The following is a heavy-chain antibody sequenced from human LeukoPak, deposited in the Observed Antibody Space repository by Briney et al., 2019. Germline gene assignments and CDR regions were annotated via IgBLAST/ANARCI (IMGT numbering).Heavy chain of an antibody. CDR1: GYTFTNYD. V-gene: IGHV1-18*01. D-gene: IGHD3-16*01. Sequence: ASVKVSCKASGYTFTNYDITWMRQAPGQGLEWMGWISGYTGNTNYAQKLQGRVTMTTDTSTSTVYLELRSLRSDDTAVYYCARPRSLMTRDAFDIWGQGTMVTVSS. J-gene: IGHJ3*02. CDR2: ISGYTGNT. CDR3: ARPRSLMTRDAFDI.